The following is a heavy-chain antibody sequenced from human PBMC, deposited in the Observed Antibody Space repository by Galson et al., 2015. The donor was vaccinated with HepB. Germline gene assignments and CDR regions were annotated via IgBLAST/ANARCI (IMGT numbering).Heavy chain of an antibody. Sequence: SVKVSCKASGYTFTTYDVHWVRQATGQGLEWMGWMDPNSKTTGYAQKFQGRVTMTRNTSISTAYMELNSLRSEDTAVYYCARGRGSSSRRGWVIWFDPWGQGTLVTVSS. CDR2: MDPNSKTT. D-gene: IGHD6-6*01. CDR1: GYTFTTYD. J-gene: IGHJ5*02. CDR3: ARGRGSSSRRGWVIWFDP. V-gene: IGHV1-8*01.